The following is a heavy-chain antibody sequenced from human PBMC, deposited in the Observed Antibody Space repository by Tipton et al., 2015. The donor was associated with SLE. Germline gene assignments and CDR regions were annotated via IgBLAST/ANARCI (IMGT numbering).Heavy chain of an antibody. CDR2: IWYDGSNK. CDR1: GFTFTGYG. Sequence: RSLRLSCAASGFTFTGYGMHWVRQAPGKGLEWVALIWYDGSNKYYADSVKGRFTISRDTFKNTLYLQRNGLRVEDTAVYYCAKDLNPAGSSWSGGWFDPWGQGTQVTVSS. V-gene: IGHV3-33*03. J-gene: IGHJ5*02. D-gene: IGHD6-13*01. CDR3: AKDLNPAGSSWSGGWFDP.